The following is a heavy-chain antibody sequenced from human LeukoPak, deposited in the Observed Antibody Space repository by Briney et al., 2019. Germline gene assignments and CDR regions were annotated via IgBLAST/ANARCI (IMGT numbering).Heavy chain of an antibody. J-gene: IGHJ4*02. CDR3: ARDQEYSGSYYRYFDY. Sequence: SETLSLTCTVSGGSLSSYYWSWIRQPPGKGLEWIGYIYSRGLTRGSTNYNPSLKSRVTISVDTSKNQISLKLSSVTAADTAVYYCARDQEYSGSYYRYFDYWGQGTLVTVSS. D-gene: IGHD1-26*01. V-gene: IGHV4-59*01. CDR2: IYSRGLTRGST. CDR1: GGSLSSYY.